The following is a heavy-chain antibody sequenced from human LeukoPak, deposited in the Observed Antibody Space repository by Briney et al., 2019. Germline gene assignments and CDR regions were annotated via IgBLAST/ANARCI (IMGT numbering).Heavy chain of an antibody. D-gene: IGHD3-10*01. CDR3: ASCPLLWFGEGYFDY. V-gene: IGHV3-23*01. Sequence: GGSLRLSCAASGFTFSSYAMSWVRQAPGKGLEWVSAISGSGGSTYYADSVKGRFTISRDNSKNTLYLQMNSLRAGDTAVYYCASCPLLWFGEGYFDYWGQGTLVTVSS. J-gene: IGHJ4*02. CDR2: ISGSGGST. CDR1: GFTFSSYA.